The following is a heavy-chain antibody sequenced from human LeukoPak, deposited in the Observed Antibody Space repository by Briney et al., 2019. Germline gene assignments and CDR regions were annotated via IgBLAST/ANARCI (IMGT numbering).Heavy chain of an antibody. Sequence: GALRLSCAASGFIFNAYSMNWVRQAPGKGLEWVSYISSSGNAIYYADSVKGRFTISRDSAQSSLYLQMDSLTDEDTAVYYCARDYSVMDIVASYFFDYWGQGTLVTVSS. CDR1: GFIFNAYS. D-gene: IGHD5-12*01. J-gene: IGHJ4*02. CDR3: ARDYSVMDIVASYFFDY. V-gene: IGHV3-48*02. CDR2: ISSSGNAI.